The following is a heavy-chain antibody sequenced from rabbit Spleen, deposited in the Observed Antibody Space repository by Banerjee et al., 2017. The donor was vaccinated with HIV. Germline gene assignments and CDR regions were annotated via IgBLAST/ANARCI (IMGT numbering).Heavy chain of an antibody. D-gene: IGHD8-1*01. Sequence: EQLEESGGDLVKPGASLTLTCKASGLDFSSRYWICWVRQAPGKGLEWIACINAVTGKAVYASWAKGRFTFSKTSSTTVTLQLTSLTAADTATYFCARDTGSSFSSYGMDLWGPGTLVTVS. V-gene: IGHV1S45*01. CDR1: GLDFSSRYW. J-gene: IGHJ6*01. CDR2: INAVTGKA. CDR3: ARDTGSSFSSYGMDL.